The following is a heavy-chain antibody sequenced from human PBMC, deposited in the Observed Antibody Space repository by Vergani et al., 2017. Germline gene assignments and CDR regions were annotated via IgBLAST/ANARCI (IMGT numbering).Heavy chain of an antibody. D-gene: IGHD6-19*01. J-gene: IGHJ4*02. CDR2: INPSGGST. V-gene: IGHV1-46*03. Sequence: QVQLVQSGAEVKKPGASVKVSCKASGYTFTSYYMHWVRQAPGQGLEWMGIINPSGGSTSYAQKFQGRVTMTRDTSTGTVYMELSSLRSEDTAVYYCARAPSSSPFLAGSDYWGQGTLVTVSS. CDR3: ARAPSSSPFLAGSDY. CDR1: GYTFTSYY.